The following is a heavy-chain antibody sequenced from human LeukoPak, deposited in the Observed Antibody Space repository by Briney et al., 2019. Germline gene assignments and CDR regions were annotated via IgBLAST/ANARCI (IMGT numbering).Heavy chain of an antibody. Sequence: GASVKVSCKAPGYTFTSYAMHWVRQAPGQRLEWMGWINAGNGNTKYSQKFQGRVTITRDTSASTAYMELSSLRSEDTAVYYCARARASRYYFDYRGQGTLVTVSS. D-gene: IGHD3-16*02. CDR3: ARARASRYYFDY. CDR1: GYTFTSYA. CDR2: INAGNGNT. J-gene: IGHJ4*02. V-gene: IGHV1-3*01.